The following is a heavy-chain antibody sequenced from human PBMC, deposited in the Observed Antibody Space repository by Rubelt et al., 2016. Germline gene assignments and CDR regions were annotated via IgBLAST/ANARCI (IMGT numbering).Heavy chain of an antibody. CDR3: ASMYSSSWYRGWFDP. D-gene: IGHD6-13*01. CDR1: GYTFTSYG. CDR2: ISAYNGNT. J-gene: IGHJ5*02. Sequence: QVQLVQSGAEVKKPGASVKVSCKASGYTFTSYGISWVRQAPGQGLEWMGWISAYNGNTNYAQKLKGRCTMTTDTATSTAYMELRSLRSDDTAVYYCASMYSSSWYRGWFDPWGQGTLVTVSS. V-gene: IGHV1-18*01.